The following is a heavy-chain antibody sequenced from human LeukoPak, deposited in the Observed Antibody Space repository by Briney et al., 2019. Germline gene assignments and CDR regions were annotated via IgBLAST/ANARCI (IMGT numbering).Heavy chain of an antibody. CDR1: GDSVSSNSAA. J-gene: IGHJ6*03. CDR3: AREPAVAGTPYYYYMDV. CDR2: TYYRSKWYN. V-gene: IGHV6-1*01. Sequence: SQTLSLTCAISGDSVSSNSAAWNWIRQSPSRGLEWLGRTYYRSKWYNDYAVSVKSRITINPDTSKNQFSLQLNSVTPEDTAVYYCAREPAVAGTPYYYYMDVWGKGTTVTVSS. D-gene: IGHD6-19*01.